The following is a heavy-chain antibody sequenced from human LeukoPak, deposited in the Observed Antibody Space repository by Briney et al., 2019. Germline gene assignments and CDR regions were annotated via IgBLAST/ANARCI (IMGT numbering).Heavy chain of an antibody. CDR2: ISSSGSTI. D-gene: IGHD3-10*02. J-gene: IGHJ6*04. V-gene: IGHV3-48*04. CDR1: GFTFYSYG. Sequence: PGGSLRLSCAASGFTFYSYGMSWVRQAPGKGLEWVSYISSSGSTIYYADSVKGRFTISRDNAKNSLYLQMNSLRAEDTAVYYCAELGITMIGGVWGKGTTVTISS. CDR3: AELGITMIGGV.